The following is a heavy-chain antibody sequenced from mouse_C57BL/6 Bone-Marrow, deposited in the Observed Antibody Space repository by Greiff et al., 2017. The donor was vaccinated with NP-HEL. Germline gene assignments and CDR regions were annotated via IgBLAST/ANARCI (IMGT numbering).Heavy chain of an antibody. D-gene: IGHD2-1*01. V-gene: IGHV5-17*01. CDR2: ISSGSSTI. CDR1: GFTFSDYG. J-gene: IGHJ4*01. CDR3: ARGLYYGNYYARDY. Sequence: DVKLVESGGGLVKPGGSLKLSCAASGFTFSDYGMHWVRQAPEKGLEWVAYISSGSSTIYYADTVKGRFTISRDNAKNTLFLQMTSLRSEDTAMYYCARGLYYGNYYARDYWGQGTSVTVSS.